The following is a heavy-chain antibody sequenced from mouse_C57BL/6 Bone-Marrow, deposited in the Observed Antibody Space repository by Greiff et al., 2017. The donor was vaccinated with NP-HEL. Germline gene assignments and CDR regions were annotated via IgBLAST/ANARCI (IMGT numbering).Heavy chain of an antibody. V-gene: IGHV1-54*01. J-gene: IGHJ1*03. Sequence: VKLQESGAELVRPGTSVKVSCKASGYAFTNYLIEWVKQRPGQGLEWIGVINPGSGGTNYNEKFKGKATLTADKSSSTAYMQLSNLTSEDSAVYFCARRGYYGSSPWYFDVWGTGTTVTVSS. CDR3: ARRGYYGSSPWYFDV. CDR2: INPGSGGT. CDR1: GYAFTNYL. D-gene: IGHD1-1*01.